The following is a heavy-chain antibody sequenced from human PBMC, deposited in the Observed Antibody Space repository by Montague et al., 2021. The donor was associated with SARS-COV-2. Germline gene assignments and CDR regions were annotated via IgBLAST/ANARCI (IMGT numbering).Heavy chain of an antibody. J-gene: IGHJ6*02. D-gene: IGHD3-16*01. CDR2: IYSSGSI. CDR1: GASIRNYY. Sequence: SETLSLTCTVSGASIRNYYWSWIRQPAGKGLEWIGRIYSSGSINYNPSLKTRITLSVDTSKNQLSLRLNSVTAADTAVYYCARSPGEYYGMDVWGQGTTVTVSS. V-gene: IGHV4-4*07. CDR3: ARSPGEYYGMDV.